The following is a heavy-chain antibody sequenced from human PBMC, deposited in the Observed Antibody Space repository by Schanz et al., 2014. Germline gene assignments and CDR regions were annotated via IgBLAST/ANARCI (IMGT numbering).Heavy chain of an antibody. V-gene: IGHV3-74*02. Sequence: DVQLAESGGGLVQPGGSLRLSCAASGFTLSSYALSWVRQSPGKGLEWVSRLNFDETYTSYADSVKGRFTISRDNAKNTVYLQMTSLRVEDTAVYYCARGPRGGYIEYWGQGTLVIVSS. CDR1: GFTLSSYA. J-gene: IGHJ4*02. CDR3: ARGPRGGYIEY. D-gene: IGHD3-16*01. CDR2: LNFDETYT.